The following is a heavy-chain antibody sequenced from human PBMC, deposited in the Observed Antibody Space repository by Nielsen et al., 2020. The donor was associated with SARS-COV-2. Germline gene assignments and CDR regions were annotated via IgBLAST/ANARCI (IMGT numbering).Heavy chain of an antibody. CDR2: VHYSENT. Sequence: SETLSLTCTVSGGSISSNTHYWDWIRQPPGKGLEWLGSVHYSENTYYAPSLKSRVTISADSSKNQLSLKLNSVTAADTAVYFCAGGPTVQPFHHWGQGTLVYVSS. D-gene: IGHD4-17*01. J-gene: IGHJ1*01. CDR1: GGSISSNTHY. V-gene: IGHV4-39*01. CDR3: AGGPTVQPFHH.